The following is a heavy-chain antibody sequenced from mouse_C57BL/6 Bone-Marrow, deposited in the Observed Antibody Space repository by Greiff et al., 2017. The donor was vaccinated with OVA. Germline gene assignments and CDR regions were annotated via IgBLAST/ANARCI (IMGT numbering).Heavy chain of an antibody. Sequence: VQLKESGAELVRPGDSVKLSCTASGFNIKDDYMHWVKQRPEQGLEWIGWIDPENGDTEYASKFQGKATITADTSSNTAYLQLSSLTSEDTAVYYCTTRYFDVWGKGTTVTVSS. J-gene: IGHJ1*03. CDR2: IDPENGDT. CDR1: GFNIKDDY. CDR3: TTRYFDV. V-gene: IGHV14-4*01.